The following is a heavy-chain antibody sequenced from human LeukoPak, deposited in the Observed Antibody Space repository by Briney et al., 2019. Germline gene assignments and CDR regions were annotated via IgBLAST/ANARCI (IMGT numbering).Heavy chain of an antibody. D-gene: IGHD5-24*01. CDR2: INHSGST. CDR1: GGSFSGYY. J-gene: IGHJ4*02. CDR3: ASSRDGYFDY. V-gene: IGHV4-34*01. Sequence: SETLSLTCAVYGGSFSGYYWSWIRQPPGKGLEWIGEINHSGSTNYNPSLKSRVTISVDTSKNPFSLKLSSVTAADTAVYYCASSRDGYFDYWGQGTLVTVSS.